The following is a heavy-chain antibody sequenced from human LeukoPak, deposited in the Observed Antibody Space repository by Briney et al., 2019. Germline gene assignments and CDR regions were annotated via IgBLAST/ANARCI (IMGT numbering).Heavy chain of an antibody. D-gene: IGHD1-1*01. CDR1: GFTFSDYA. V-gene: IGHV3-23*01. CDR2: ISDGVGTT. J-gene: IGHJ4*02. Sequence: PGGSLRLSCAASGFTFSDYAMSWVRQAPGKGLEWVSVISDGVGTTYYAVSVRGRFTISRDNSKNTLYLQMNSLRVEDTAVYYCARRGKYYFDYWGQGTLVPVSS. CDR3: ARRGKYYFDY.